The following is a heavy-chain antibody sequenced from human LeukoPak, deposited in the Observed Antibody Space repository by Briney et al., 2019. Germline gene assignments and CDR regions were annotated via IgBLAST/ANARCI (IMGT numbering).Heavy chain of an antibody. J-gene: IGHJ4*02. V-gene: IGHV3-15*01. CDR3: TTAPAQSDY. D-gene: IGHD2-2*01. Sequence: GGSLRLSCAASGFTFSNAWMSWVRQAPGKGLEWVGRIKSKTDSGTTDYAAPVKGRFTISRDDSKNTLYLQMNSLKTEDTAMYCCTTAPAQSDYWGQGTLVTVSS. CDR1: GFTFSNAW. CDR2: IKSKTDSGTT.